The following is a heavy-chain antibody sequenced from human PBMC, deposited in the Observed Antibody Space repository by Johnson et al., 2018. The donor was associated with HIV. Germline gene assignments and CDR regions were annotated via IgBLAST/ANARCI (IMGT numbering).Heavy chain of an antibody. CDR1: GFTFSSYA. D-gene: IGHD6-13*01. Sequence: QVQLVESGGGVVQPGRSLRLSCAASGFTFSSYAMHWVRQAPGTGLEWVAVISYDGSNNYYADSVQGRFTISRDNSKTTLYLQLNSLRAEDTAVYYCARDRAAAGTDALDIWGQGTMVTVSS. CDR2: ISYDGSNN. J-gene: IGHJ3*02. CDR3: ARDRAAAGTDALDI. V-gene: IGHV3-30*04.